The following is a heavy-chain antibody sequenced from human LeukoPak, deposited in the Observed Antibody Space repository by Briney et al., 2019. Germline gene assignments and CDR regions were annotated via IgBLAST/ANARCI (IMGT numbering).Heavy chain of an antibody. D-gene: IGHD2-2*01. Sequence: SVKVSCKASGGTFSSYAISWVRQAPGQGLEWMGGIIPIFGTANYAQKFQGRVTITADESTSTAYMELSSLRSEDTAVYYCARDVCSSTSRYSLDWFDPWGQGTLVTVSS. J-gene: IGHJ5*02. CDR3: ARDVCSSTSRYSLDWFDP. CDR1: GGTFSSYA. V-gene: IGHV1-69*13. CDR2: IIPIFGTA.